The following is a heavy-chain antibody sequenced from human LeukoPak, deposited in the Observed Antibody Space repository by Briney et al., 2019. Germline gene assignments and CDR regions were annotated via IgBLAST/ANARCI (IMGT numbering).Heavy chain of an antibody. V-gene: IGHV3-33*01. J-gene: IGHJ6*03. Sequence: GGXLRLSXAXXGXXFSTYGXHWVRQAPGKGLGGVAVIWYDGSNKYYADSVKGRFTLSRDNSNNTVYLQMNSLTAEDTAVYYCARDRRYDYYMDVWGKGTTVTVSS. CDR2: IWYDGSNK. D-gene: IGHD2-15*01. CDR3: ARDRRYDYYMDV. CDR1: GXXFSTYG.